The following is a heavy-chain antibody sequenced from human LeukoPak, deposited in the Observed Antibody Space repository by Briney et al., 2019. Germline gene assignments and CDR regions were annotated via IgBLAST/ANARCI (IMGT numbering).Heavy chain of an antibody. J-gene: IGHJ6*02. D-gene: IGHD2-2*02. CDR1: GFTFSGSW. V-gene: IGHV3-74*01. CDR2: IKSDGTNT. CDR3: VGYRTYTLDV. Sequence: GGSRRLSCAASGFTFSGSWMNWVRHAPGKGLVWVSAIKSDGTNTYYADSVKGRFTISRDNAKNTLYLQMNSLRAEDTAVYYCVGYRTYTLDVWGQGTTVTVSS.